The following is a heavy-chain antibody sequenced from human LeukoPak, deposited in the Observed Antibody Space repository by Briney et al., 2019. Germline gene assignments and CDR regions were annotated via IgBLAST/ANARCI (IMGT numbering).Heavy chain of an antibody. D-gene: IGHD1-26*01. CDR2: ISSSSSYI. CDR1: GFTFSSYS. Sequence: PGGSLRLSCAASGFTFSSYSMNWVRQAPGKGLEWVSSISSSSSYIYYADSVKGRFTISRDNAKNSLYLQMNSLRAEDTAVYYCAKDHGRIVGASYDYWGQGTLVTVSS. V-gene: IGHV3-21*04. CDR3: AKDHGRIVGASYDY. J-gene: IGHJ4*02.